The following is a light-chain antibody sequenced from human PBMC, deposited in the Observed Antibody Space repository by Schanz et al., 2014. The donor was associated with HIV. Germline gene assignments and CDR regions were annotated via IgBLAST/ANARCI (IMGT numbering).Light chain of an antibody. J-gene: IGLJ2*01. CDR2: DGS. Sequence: QSALTQPASVSGSPGQSITISCTGPNSDIDFYYSVSWFQQHPNKAPQLMIYDGSRRPSGVSDRFSGSKSDYTASLTISGLQAEDEADYYCSSYTSSSTLAHVVFGGGTKLTVL. CDR1: NSDIDFYYS. CDR3: SSYTSSSTLAHVV. V-gene: IGLV2-14*03.